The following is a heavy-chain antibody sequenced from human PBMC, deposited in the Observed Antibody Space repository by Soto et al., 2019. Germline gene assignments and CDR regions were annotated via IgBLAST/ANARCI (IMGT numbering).Heavy chain of an antibody. J-gene: IGHJ5*02. CDR3: ARGDKTKRRRWFDP. CDR1: GGPFSGYY. V-gene: IGHV4-34*01. CDR2: INHSGST. Sequence: SETLSLTCAVYGGPFSGYYWSWIRQPPGKGLEWIGEINHSGSTNYNPSLKSRVTISVDTSKNQFSLKLSSVTAADTAVYYCARGDKTKRRRWFDPWGQGTLVTVSS.